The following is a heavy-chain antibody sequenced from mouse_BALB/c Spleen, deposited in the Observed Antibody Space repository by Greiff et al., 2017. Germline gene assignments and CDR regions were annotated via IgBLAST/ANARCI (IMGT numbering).Heavy chain of an antibody. V-gene: IGHV5-12-2*01. CDR2: ISYGGGRT. D-gene: IGHD2-1*01. Sequence: EVKLVESGGGLVQPGGSLKLSCAASGFTFSSYTMSWVRQTPEKRLEWVAYISYGGGRTYYPATVKGRFTISRDNAKNTLYLQMSSLKSEDTAMYYSARHEAGNYGRDQRLGYRGEGTLGTVSA. CDR1: GFTFSSYT. CDR3: ARHEAGNYGRDQRLGY. J-gene: IGHJ3*01.